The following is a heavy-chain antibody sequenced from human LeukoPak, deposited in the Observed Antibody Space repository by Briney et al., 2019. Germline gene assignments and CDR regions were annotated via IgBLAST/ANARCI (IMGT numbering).Heavy chain of an antibody. CDR3: ARGYYYDSSGYYFDY. D-gene: IGHD3-22*01. CDR1: GFTFSSYS. V-gene: IGHV3-21*01. CDR2: ISSSSSYI. J-gene: IGHJ4*02. Sequence: GGSLRLSCAASGFTFSSYSMNWARQAPGKGLEWVSSISSSSSYIYYADSVKGRFTISRDNAKNSLYLQMNSLRAEDTAVYYCARGYYYDSSGYYFDYWGQGTLVTVSS.